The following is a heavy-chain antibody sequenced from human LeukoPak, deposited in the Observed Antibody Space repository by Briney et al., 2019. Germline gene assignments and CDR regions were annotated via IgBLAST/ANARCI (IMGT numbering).Heavy chain of an antibody. Sequence: ASVKVSCKVSGYTLTELSMHWVRQAPGKGLEWMGGFDPEDGETIYAQKFQGRVTMTGDTSTDTAYMELSSLRSEDTAVYYCATARPRAFDYWGQGTLVTVSS. CDR1: GYTLTELS. V-gene: IGHV1-24*01. CDR3: ATARPRAFDY. J-gene: IGHJ4*02. CDR2: FDPEDGET.